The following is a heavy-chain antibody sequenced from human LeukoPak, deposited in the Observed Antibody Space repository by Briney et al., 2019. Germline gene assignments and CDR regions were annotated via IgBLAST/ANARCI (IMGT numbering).Heavy chain of an antibody. J-gene: IGHJ4*02. CDR3: ARGRGTSVYFDF. CDR2: ISSSSSAL. Sequence: GGSLRLSCAASGFTFSSYSMNWVRQSPGKGLEWISYISSSSSALYYGDSVKGRFTISRDSATNSVSLQMDSLRPEDTAVYYCARGRGTSVYFDFWGQGTLSPSPQ. D-gene: IGHD3-16*01. CDR1: GFTFSSYS. V-gene: IGHV3-48*01.